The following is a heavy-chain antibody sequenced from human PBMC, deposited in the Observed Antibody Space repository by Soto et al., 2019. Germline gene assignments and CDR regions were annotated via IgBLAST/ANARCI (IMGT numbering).Heavy chain of an antibody. D-gene: IGHD2-2*01. CDR1: GGTFSGYY. V-gene: IGHV4-34*01. J-gene: IGHJ5*02. CDR2: INHIGGT. CDR3: ARIRYQLPSSVVWFDT. Sequence: SATLSRTGDVYGGTFSGYYWTWIRQPPGRGLEWIGEINHIGGTNYSPSLKSRVTISVDTSKNQFSLKLSSVTSADTAVYYSARIRYQLPSSVVWFDTWGQGILVTVSS.